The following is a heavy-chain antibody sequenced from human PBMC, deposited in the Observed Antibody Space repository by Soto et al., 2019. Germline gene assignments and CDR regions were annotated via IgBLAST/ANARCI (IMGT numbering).Heavy chain of an antibody. CDR1: GGSISSGDYY. Sequence: PSETLSLTCTVSGGSISSGDYYWSWIRQPPGKGLEWIGYIYYSGSTYYNPSLKSRVTISVDTSKNQFSLKLSSVTAADTAVYYCARELGSDGYLWYFDYWGQGTLVTVSS. V-gene: IGHV4-30-4*01. CDR3: ARELGSDGYLWYFDY. CDR2: IYYSGST. D-gene: IGHD5-12*01. J-gene: IGHJ4*02.